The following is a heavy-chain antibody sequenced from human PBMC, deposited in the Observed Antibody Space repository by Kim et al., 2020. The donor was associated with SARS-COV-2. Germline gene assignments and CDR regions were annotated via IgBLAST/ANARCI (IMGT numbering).Heavy chain of an antibody. CDR2: IDSDGSIT. CDR3: IRDNIQPGDL. Sequence: GGSLRLSCAASGFAFSPYWMHWVRQVPGQGLMWVSQIDSDGSITTYAEAMLGRFSISRDNAKNTLYLQMNSLRVEDTAIYYCIRDNIQPGDLWGQGVMVTVSS. CDR1: GFAFSPYW. J-gene: IGHJ4*02. D-gene: IGHD3-16*01. V-gene: IGHV3-74*01.